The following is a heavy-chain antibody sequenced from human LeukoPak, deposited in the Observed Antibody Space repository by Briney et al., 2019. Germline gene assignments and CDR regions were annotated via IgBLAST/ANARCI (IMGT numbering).Heavy chain of an antibody. D-gene: IGHD3-16*01. CDR3: VTGHYDSRMYFDL. CDR2: IKFDGSLA. J-gene: IGHJ2*01. CDR1: GFTLSTYW. Sequence: PGGSLRLSCTASGFTLSTYWIHWVRQVPGKGLVWVSQIKFDGSLASYADSVKGRFTISRDNAKNTLYLQMNSLGTEDTAVYYCVTGHYDSRMYFDLWGRGTLVTVSS. V-gene: IGHV3-74*01.